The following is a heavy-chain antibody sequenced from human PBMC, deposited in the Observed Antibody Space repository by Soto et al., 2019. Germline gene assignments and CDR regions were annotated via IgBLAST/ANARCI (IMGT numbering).Heavy chain of an antibody. Sequence: QVQLVQSGAEVKKPGSSVKVSCKASGGTFSSYSINWVRQAPGQGLEWMGEIIPIFGTANYAQKFQGRVTITADESTSTAYMELSRLSSEDKAVYYCARDGGRHSGGIDYWGQGTLVTVSS. CDR3: ARDGGRHSGGIDY. J-gene: IGHJ4*02. V-gene: IGHV1-69*01. CDR2: IIPIFGTA. D-gene: IGHD1-26*01. CDR1: GGTFSSYS.